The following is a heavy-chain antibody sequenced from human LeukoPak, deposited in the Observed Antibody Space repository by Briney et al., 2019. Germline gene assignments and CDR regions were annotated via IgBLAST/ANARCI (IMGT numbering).Heavy chain of an antibody. J-gene: IGHJ6*03. Sequence: SETLSLTCSVTGGSISTTSNYWSWIRQPPGKGLEWIGEINHSGSTNYNPSLKSRVTISVDTSKNQFSLKLSSVTAADTAVYYCARQGRAAAGTPKGYYYMDVWGKGTTVTVSS. CDR3: ARQGRAAAGTPKGYYYMDV. CDR2: INHSGST. CDR1: GGSISTTSNY. D-gene: IGHD6-13*01. V-gene: IGHV4-39*07.